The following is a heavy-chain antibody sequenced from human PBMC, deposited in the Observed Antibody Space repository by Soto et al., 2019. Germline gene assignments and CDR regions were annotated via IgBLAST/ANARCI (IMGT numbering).Heavy chain of an antibody. CDR2: IIPIFGTA. CDR3: ARGMVRFLDSLGVDV. J-gene: IGHJ6*02. Sequence: QVQLVQSGAEVKKPGSSVKVSSKASEATFTNYLMSWVRQAPGQGLEWRGGIIPIFGTANNEQKFQGRVTITADESTSTAYMELSSLRSEDTAVYYCARGMVRFLDSLGVDVWGQGTTVTVSS. V-gene: IGHV1-69*12. CDR1: EATFTNYL. D-gene: IGHD3-3*01.